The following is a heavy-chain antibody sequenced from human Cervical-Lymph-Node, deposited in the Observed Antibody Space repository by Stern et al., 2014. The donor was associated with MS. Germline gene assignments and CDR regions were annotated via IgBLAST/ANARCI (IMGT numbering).Heavy chain of an antibody. CDR2: IHYSGSP. Sequence: VHLEESGPGLVKPSETLSLTCTVSGDSISSRTYYWGWIRQPPGKGLEXIGSIHYSGSPYYNPSLKSRVTISGDTSKKQFSLKLSSVPAADTAIYCCASLTRGSYSPFDIWGQGTMVTVSS. V-gene: IGHV4-39*01. D-gene: IGHD1-26*01. CDR1: GDSISSRTYY. CDR3: ASLTRGSYSPFDI. J-gene: IGHJ3*02.